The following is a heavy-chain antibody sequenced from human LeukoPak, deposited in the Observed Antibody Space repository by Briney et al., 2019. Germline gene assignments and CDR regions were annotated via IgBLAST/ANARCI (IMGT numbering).Heavy chain of an antibody. D-gene: IGHD6-13*01. V-gene: IGHV4-59*01. J-gene: IGHJ3*02. Sequence: PSETLSLTCTVSGGSISSYYWSWIRQPPGKGLEWIGYIYHSGTTNHNPSLKSRVTISVDTSKNQFSLKLRSVTAADTAVYYCARVVPAAAGGIAFDIWGQGTMVIVSS. CDR3: ARVVPAAAGGIAFDI. CDR1: GGSISSYY. CDR2: IYHSGTT.